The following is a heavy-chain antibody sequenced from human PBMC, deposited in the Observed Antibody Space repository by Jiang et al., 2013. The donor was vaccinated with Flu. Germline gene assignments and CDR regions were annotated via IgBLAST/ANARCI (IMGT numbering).Heavy chain of an antibody. CDR2: TYYRSKWSN. CDR3: ARGGENWGSRWYFDL. CDR1: GDGISTNSAA. Sequence: QTLSLTCSISGDGISTNSAAWNWIRQSPSRGLEWLGRTYYRSKWSNDYAESVKSRITIKADTSKNLISLQLNSVTPEDTAVYSCARGGENWGSRWYFDLWGRGTLVTVAS. D-gene: IGHD7-27*01. V-gene: IGHV6-1*01. J-gene: IGHJ2*01.